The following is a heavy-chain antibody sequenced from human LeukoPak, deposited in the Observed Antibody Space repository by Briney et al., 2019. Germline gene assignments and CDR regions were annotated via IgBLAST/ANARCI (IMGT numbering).Heavy chain of an antibody. J-gene: IGHJ6*03. CDR1: GFTFGDYA. Sequence: PGRSLRLSCTASGFTFGDYAMSWVRQAPGKGLEWVGFIRSKAYGGTTEYAASVKGRFTISRDDSKSIAYLQMNSLKTEDTAVYYCTRGYCSGGSCYSYYYYYYYMDVWGKGTTVTISS. CDR3: TRGYCSGGSCYSYYYYYYYMDV. V-gene: IGHV3-49*04. CDR2: IRSKAYGGTT. D-gene: IGHD2-15*01.